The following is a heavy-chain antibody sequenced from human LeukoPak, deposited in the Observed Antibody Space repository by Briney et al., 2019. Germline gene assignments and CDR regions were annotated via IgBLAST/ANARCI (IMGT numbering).Heavy chain of an antibody. CDR3: AKASWVSSADAVL. V-gene: IGHV3-23*01. J-gene: IGHJ4*02. D-gene: IGHD3-16*01. Sequence: GGSLRLSCLASGFIFRDYAIIWFRQAPAGGLEWVSSLRGDGETFYTDSVKGRFTLSRDHSRNTVYLQLSNLRVEDTAVYYCAKASWVSSADAVLWGQGTLVTV. CDR1: GFIFRDYA. CDR2: LRGDGET.